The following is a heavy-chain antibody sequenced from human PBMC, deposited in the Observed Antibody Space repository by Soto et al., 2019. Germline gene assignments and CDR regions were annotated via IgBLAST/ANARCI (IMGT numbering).Heavy chain of an antibody. Sequence: QVQLVESGGGVVQPGRSLRLSCAASGFTFSSYGMHWVRQAPGKGLEWVAVISYDGSNKYYADSVKGRLAISRDNSKNTLYLQMNSLRGEDTDVYYCGKDNGSGCDWLRVGDASDIWGQGTMVTVSS. J-gene: IGHJ3*02. D-gene: IGHD5-12*01. V-gene: IGHV3-30*18. CDR3: GKDNGSGCDWLRVGDASDI. CDR2: ISYDGSNK. CDR1: GFTFSSYG.